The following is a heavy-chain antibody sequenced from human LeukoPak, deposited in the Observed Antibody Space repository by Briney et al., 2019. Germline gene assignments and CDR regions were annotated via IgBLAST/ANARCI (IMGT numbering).Heavy chain of an antibody. CDR1: GFTFGDYA. D-gene: IGHD4-17*01. CDR3: TRGSDYGDYGGYYFDY. J-gene: IGHJ4*02. Sequence: GRSLRLSCTASGFTFGDYAMSWFRQAPGKGLEWVGFIRSKAYGWTTEYAASVKGRFTISRDDSKSIAYLQMNSLKTEDTAVYYCTRGSDYGDYGGYYFDYWGQGTLVTVSS. CDR2: IRSKAYGWTT. V-gene: IGHV3-49*03.